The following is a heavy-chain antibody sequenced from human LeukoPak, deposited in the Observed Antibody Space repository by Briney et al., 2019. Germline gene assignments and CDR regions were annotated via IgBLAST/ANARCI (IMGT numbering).Heavy chain of an antibody. CDR1: GFTFSSYA. J-gene: IGHJ4*02. D-gene: IGHD3-10*01. V-gene: IGHV3-23*01. Sequence: GGSLRLSCAASGFTFSSYAMSWVRQAPGKGLEWVSAISGSGGSTYYADSVKGRFTISRDNSKNTVYLQMNNLRLDDTAVYYCARGGPLGDTNRFDFWGQGALVTVSS. CDR2: ISGSGGST. CDR3: ARGGPLGDTNRFDF.